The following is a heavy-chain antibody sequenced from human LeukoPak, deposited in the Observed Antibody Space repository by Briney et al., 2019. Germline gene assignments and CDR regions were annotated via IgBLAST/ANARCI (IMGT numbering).Heavy chain of an antibody. CDR2: IYYSGST. D-gene: IGHD3-10*02. V-gene: IGHV4-39*07. CDR1: GGSISSSYSY. J-gene: IGHJ4*02. CDR3: AKDVRGGDPNIEPTDH. Sequence: SETLSLTCTVSGGSISSSYSYWGWIRQPPGKGLEWIGNIYYSGSTYYSPSLTSRVTVSVDTSENQFSLKLSSVTAADTAVYYCAKDVRGGDPNIEPTDHWGQGTLVIVSS.